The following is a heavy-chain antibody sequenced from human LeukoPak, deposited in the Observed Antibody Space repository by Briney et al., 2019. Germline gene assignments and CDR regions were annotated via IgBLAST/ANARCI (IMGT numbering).Heavy chain of an antibody. CDR1: GFTFSSYR. CDR2: ISSRSNYI. CDR3: AREVSLGYFDY. Sequence: PGGSLRLSCAASGFTFSSYRMNWVRQAPGKGLEWVAHISSRSNYIYYADSLKGRFTISRDNAKNSLYLQMNSLRAEDTAVYYCAREVSLGYFDYWGQGTLVTVSS. J-gene: IGHJ4*02. V-gene: IGHV3-21*01.